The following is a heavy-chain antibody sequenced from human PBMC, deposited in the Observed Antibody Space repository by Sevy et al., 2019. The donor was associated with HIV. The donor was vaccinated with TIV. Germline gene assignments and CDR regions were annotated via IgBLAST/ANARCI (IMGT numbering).Heavy chain of an antibody. CDR2: ISTSGGNT. J-gene: IGHJ3*01. V-gene: IGHV3-23*01. CDR1: GFTLSDSA. D-gene: IGHD6-19*01. Sequence: GGSLRLSCAASGFTLSDSAMSWVRQAPGKGLEWVSGISTSGGNTYYPDSVKGRFTISRDISKNTLYLQMNSLRVEDTAVYYCASILPVAGTLFGRRAFDFWGQGTMVTVSS. CDR3: ASILPVAGTLFGRRAFDF.